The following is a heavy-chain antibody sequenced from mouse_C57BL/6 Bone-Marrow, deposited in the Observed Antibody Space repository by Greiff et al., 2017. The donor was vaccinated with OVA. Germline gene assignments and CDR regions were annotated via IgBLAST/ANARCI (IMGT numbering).Heavy chain of an antibody. V-gene: IGHV5-12*01. Sequence: EVKVVESGGGLVQPGGSLKLSCAASGFTFSDYYMYWVRQTPEKRLEWVAYISNGGGSTYYPDTVKGRFTISRDNAKNTLYLQMSRLKSEDTAMYYCARRYYPGAWFAYWGQGTLVTVSA. CDR3: ARRYYPGAWFAY. D-gene: IGHD1-1*02. CDR2: ISNGGGST. J-gene: IGHJ3*01. CDR1: GFTFSDYY.